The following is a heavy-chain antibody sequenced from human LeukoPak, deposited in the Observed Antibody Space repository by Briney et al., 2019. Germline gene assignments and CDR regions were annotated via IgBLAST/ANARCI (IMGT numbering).Heavy chain of an antibody. J-gene: IGHJ4*02. CDR2: INPNSGGT. V-gene: IGHV1-2*02. D-gene: IGHD6-13*01. Sequence: ASVKVSCKASGYTFTGYYMHWVRQAPGQGLEWMGWINPNSGGTNYAQKFQGRVTMTRDTSISTAYMELSRLRSDDTAVYYCARTLLRIAAAGIHSIGYWGQGTLVTVSS. CDR1: GYTFTGYY. CDR3: ARTLLRIAAAGIHSIGY.